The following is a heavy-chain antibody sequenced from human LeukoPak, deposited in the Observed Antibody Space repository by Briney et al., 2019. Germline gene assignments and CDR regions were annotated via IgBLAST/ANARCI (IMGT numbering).Heavy chain of an antibody. Sequence: SETLSLTCTVSGGSISSHYWSWIRQPPGEGLEWIGYIYYSGSTNYNPSLKGRVTISVDTSKNQFSLKLSSVTAADTAVYYCARVRDYVYYMDVWRKGTTVTVSS. CDR1: GGSISSHY. CDR3: ARVRDYVYYMDV. CDR2: IYYSGST. V-gene: IGHV4-59*11. J-gene: IGHJ6*03.